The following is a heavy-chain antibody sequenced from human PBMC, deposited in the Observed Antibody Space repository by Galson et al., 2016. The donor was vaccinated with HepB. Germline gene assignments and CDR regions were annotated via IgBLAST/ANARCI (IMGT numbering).Heavy chain of an antibody. CDR3: ARAPVLPATVGGYDH. Sequence: SLRLSCAASGFSLRSYWMHWVRQAPGKGLVWVSRISTAGSSATYADSVKGRFTISRDNAKNTLYLEMNSLRAEDTAVYYCARAPVLPATVGGYDHWGQGTLVTVSS. D-gene: IGHD2-2*01. V-gene: IGHV3-74*01. J-gene: IGHJ4*02. CDR1: GFSLRSYW. CDR2: ISTAGSSA.